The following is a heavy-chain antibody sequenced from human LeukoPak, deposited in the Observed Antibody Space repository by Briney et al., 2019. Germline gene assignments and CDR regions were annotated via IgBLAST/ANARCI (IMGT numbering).Heavy chain of an antibody. D-gene: IGHD4-23*01. CDR2: IYYSGST. CDR1: GGSISSGGYY. V-gene: IGHV4-31*03. CDR3: ARHTSYGGNSAFGY. Sequence: SETLSLTCTVSGGSISSGGYYWSWIRQHPGKGLEWIGYIYYSGSTYYSPSLKSRVTISVDTSKNQFSLKLSSVTAADTALYYCARHTSYGGNSAFGYWGQGTLVTVSS. J-gene: IGHJ4*02.